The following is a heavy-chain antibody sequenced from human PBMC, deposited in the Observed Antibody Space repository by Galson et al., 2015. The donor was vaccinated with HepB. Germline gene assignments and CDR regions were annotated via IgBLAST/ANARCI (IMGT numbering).Heavy chain of an antibody. CDR2: IKSKTDGGTT. Sequence: SLRLSCAASGFTFSNAWMSWVRQAPGKGLEWVGRIKSKTDGGTTDYAAPVKGRFTISRDDSKNTLYLQMNSLKTEDTAVYYCTTGSANGDYYYYGMDVWGQGTTVTVSS. V-gene: IGHV3-15*01. CDR1: GFTFSNAW. D-gene: IGHD2-8*01. CDR3: TTGSANGDYYYYGMDV. J-gene: IGHJ6*02.